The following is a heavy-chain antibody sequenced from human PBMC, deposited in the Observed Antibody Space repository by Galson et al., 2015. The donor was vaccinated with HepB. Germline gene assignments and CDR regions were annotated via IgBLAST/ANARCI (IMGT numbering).Heavy chain of an antibody. J-gene: IGHJ4*02. Sequence: SLRLSCAASGFTFSSYAMSWVRQAPGKGLEWVSAISGSGGSTYYADSVKGRFTISRDNSKNTPYLQMNSLRAEDTAVYYCAKDTGYRSGSHIDYWGQGTLVTVSS. CDR3: AKDTGYRSGSHIDY. CDR1: GFTFSSYA. V-gene: IGHV3-23*01. CDR2: ISGSGGST. D-gene: IGHD1-26*01.